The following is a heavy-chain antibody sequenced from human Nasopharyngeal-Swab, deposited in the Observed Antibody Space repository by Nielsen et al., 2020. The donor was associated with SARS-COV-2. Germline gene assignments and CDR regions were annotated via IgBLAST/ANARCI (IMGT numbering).Heavy chain of an antibody. CDR3: AKAIAYYYDSSGYYYFDS. CDR1: GFIFSSYW. CDR2: INSDGSSR. J-gene: IGHJ4*02. D-gene: IGHD3-22*01. V-gene: IGHV3-74*01. Sequence: GESLKISCAASGFIFSSYWMHWVRQAPGKGLVWVSRINSDGSSRSYADSVKGRFTISRDNSKNTLYLQMNSLRAEDTAVYYCAKAIAYYYDSSGYYYFDSWGQGTLVTVSS.